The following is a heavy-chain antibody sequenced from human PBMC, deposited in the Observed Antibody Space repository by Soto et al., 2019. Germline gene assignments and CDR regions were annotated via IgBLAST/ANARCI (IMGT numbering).Heavy chain of an antibody. D-gene: IGHD1-1*01. CDR2: INPSGGST. CDR3: GRVFAGNWNDDPSGGAFDI. J-gene: IGHJ3*02. CDR1: GYTFTSYY. V-gene: IGHV1-46*03. Sequence: ASVKVSCKASGYTFTSYYMHWVRQAPGQGLEWMGRINPSGGSTNYAQKIQGRVNMKRDTSTSTAYMELSSLSSEDTALYYCGRVFAGNWNDDPSGGAFDIWGQGTKVTVSS.